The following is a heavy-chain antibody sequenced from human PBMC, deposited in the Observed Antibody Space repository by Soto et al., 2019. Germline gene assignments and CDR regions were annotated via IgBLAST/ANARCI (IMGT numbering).Heavy chain of an antibody. CDR2: IYYSGST. CDR1: GGTISSYY. J-gene: IGHJ5*02. Sequence: PSETMSLTCTVSGGTISSYYWSWIRQPPGKGLEWIGYIYYSGSTNYNPSLKSRVTISVDTSKNQFSLELSSVTAADTAVYYCARDRTQYSYGPFDPWGQGTLVTVSS. V-gene: IGHV4-59*12. CDR3: ARDRTQYSYGPFDP. D-gene: IGHD5-18*01.